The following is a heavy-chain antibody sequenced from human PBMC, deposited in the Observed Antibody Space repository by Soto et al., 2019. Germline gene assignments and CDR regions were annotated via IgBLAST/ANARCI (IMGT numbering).Heavy chain of an antibody. CDR1: GFTFSSYG. V-gene: IGHV3-33*01. J-gene: IGHJ4*02. CDR2: IWYDGSNK. Sequence: PGGSLRLSCAASGFTFSSYGMHWVRQAPGKGLEWVAVIWYDGSNKYYADSVKGRFTISRDNSKNTLYLQMNSLRAEDTAVYYCARAYSSSWYAFDYWGQGTLVTVSS. CDR3: ARAYSSSWYAFDY. D-gene: IGHD6-13*01.